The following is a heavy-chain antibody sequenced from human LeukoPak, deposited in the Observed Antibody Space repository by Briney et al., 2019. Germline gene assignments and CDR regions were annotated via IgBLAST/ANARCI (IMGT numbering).Heavy chain of an antibody. V-gene: IGHV3-23*01. J-gene: IGHJ4*02. CDR3: ANDARITIFGVVQFSAIVYFDY. CDR1: GFTFSSYA. CDR2: ISGSGGST. D-gene: IGHD3-3*01. Sequence: PGGSLRLSCAASGFTFSSYAMSWVRQAPGKGLEWVSAISGSGGSTYYADSVKGRFTISRDNSKNTLYLQMNSLRAEDTAVYYCANDARITIFGVVQFSAIVYFDYWGQGTLVTVSS.